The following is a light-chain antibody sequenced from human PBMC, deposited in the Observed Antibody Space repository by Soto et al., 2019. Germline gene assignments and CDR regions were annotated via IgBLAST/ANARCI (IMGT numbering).Light chain of an antibody. V-gene: IGKV1-5*03. CDR1: QSISSW. CDR3: RQCDSYPYT. Sequence: DIQMTQSPSTLSASVGDRVTITCRASQSISSWLAWYQQKTGKAHNLLIYKASSLQSGVPSRFSGSGSGTECSVTISSLQPYDFAAYNCRQCDSYPYTFGQATKMEIK. J-gene: IGKJ2*01. CDR2: KAS.